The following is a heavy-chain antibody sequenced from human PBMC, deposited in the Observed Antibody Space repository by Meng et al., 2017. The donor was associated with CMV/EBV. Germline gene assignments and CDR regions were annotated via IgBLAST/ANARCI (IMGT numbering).Heavy chain of an antibody. CDR2: ISSSSSCI. V-gene: IGHV3-21*01. CDR3: ARAPIRERVIGDAFDI. CDR1: GFTFSSYS. Sequence: GESLKISCAASGFTFSSYSMNWVRQAPGKGLEWVSSISSSSSCIYYADSVKGRFTITRDNAKNSLYLQMNSLRAEDTAVYYCARAPIRERVIGDAFDIWGQGTMVTVSS. J-gene: IGHJ3*02. D-gene: IGHD2-21*01.